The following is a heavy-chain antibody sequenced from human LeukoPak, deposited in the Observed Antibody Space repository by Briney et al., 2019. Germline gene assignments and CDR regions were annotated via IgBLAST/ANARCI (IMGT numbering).Heavy chain of an antibody. CDR3: AREANIAVAGTIYYGMDV. V-gene: IGHV1-46*01. Sequence: ASVKVSCKASGYTFTSYYMHWVRQAPGQGLEWMGIINPSGGSTSYAQEFQGRVTMTRDTSTSTVYMELSSLRSEDTAVYYCAREANIAVAGTIYYGMDVWGQGTTVTVSS. CDR2: INPSGGST. CDR1: GYTFTSYY. J-gene: IGHJ6*02. D-gene: IGHD6-19*01.